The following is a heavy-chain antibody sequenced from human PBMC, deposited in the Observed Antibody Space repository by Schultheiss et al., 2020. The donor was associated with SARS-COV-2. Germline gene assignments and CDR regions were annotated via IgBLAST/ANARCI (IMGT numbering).Heavy chain of an antibody. CDR1: GGSISSSSYY. CDR2: IYYSGST. CDR3: ARVNYYDSSDAFDI. J-gene: IGHJ3*02. V-gene: IGHV4-39*01. Sequence: SETLSLTCTVSGGSISSSSYYWGWIRQPPGKGLEWIGSIYYSGSTYYNPSLKSRVTISVDTSKNQFSLKLSSVTAADTAVYYCARVNYYDSSDAFDIWGQGTMVTVSS. D-gene: IGHD3-22*01.